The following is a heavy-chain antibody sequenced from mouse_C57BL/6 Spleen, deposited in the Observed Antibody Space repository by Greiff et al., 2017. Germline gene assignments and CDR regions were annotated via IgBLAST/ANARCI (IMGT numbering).Heavy chain of an antibody. CDR1: GYTFTSYW. D-gene: IGHD2-5*01. V-gene: IGHV1-53*01. J-gene: IGHJ3*01. Sequence: QVQLQQPGTELVKPGASVKLSCKASGYTFTSYWMHWVKQRPGQGLEWIGNINPSNGGTNYNEKFKSKDTLTVDKSSSTAYMQLSSLTSEDSAVYYCARSMSNYVWAWFAYWGQGTLVTVAA. CDR2: INPSNGGT. CDR3: ARSMSNYVWAWFAY.